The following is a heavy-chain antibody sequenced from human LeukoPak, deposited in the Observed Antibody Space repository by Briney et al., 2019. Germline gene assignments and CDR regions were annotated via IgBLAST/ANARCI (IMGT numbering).Heavy chain of an antibody. CDR2: ISDSGGST. CDR1: GFTFSSSA. V-gene: IGHV3-23*01. D-gene: IGHD3-9*01. J-gene: IGHJ4*02. CDR3: AKVSESNYDFLTGYYTPYYFDY. Sequence: GGSLRLSCAASGFTFSSSAMSWVRQAPGKGLEWVSGISDSGGSTYYADSVKGRFTISRDNSKNMLYLQMNSLRAEDTAVYYCAKVSESNYDFLTGYYTPYYFDYWGQGTLVTVSS.